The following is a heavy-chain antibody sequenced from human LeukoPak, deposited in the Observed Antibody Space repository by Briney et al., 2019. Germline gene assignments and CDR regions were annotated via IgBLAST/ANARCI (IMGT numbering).Heavy chain of an antibody. CDR3: ARRGSSGYFFDS. CDR2: ISSSGRTI. V-gene: IGHV3-11*04. Sequence: TGGSLRLSCAASGFTFSDYYMSWIRQAPGKGLEWVSYISSSGRTIYYADSVKGRFTISRDNAKNSLYLQMNSLRAEDTAVYYCARRGSSGYFFDSWGQGTLVTVSS. J-gene: IGHJ4*02. D-gene: IGHD3-22*01. CDR1: GFTFSDYY.